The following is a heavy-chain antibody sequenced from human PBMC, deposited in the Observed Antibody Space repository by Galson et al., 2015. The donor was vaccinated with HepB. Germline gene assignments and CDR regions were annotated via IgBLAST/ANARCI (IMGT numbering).Heavy chain of an antibody. CDR3: AREIDVFGKVFDH. CDR1: GFIFTDYY. Sequence: SVKVSCKASGFIFTDYYMHWVRQVPGQGLEWMGCTSPNRGDKKYAHKFQGRVTMTRQTSINAGYMELASLTSDDTAIYSCAREIDVFGKVFDHWGQGTPVTVSS. CDR2: TSPNRGDK. D-gene: IGHD3-16*01. V-gene: IGHV1-2*02. J-gene: IGHJ4*02.